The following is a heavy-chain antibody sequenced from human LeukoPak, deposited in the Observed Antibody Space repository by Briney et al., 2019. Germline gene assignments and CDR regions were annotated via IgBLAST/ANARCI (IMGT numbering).Heavy chain of an antibody. Sequence: ETLSLTCTVSGGSISSSSYYWGWIRQPPGKGLEWVSGISSSGAGTYDADSVKGRFTISRDNSKNTLYLQMNNLRVEDTAAYYCAKGGVGGGGSYRAFDIWGQGTMVTVSS. D-gene: IGHD1-26*01. CDR1: GGSISSSSYY. CDR2: ISSSGAGT. V-gene: IGHV3-23*01. CDR3: AKGGVGGGGSYRAFDI. J-gene: IGHJ3*02.